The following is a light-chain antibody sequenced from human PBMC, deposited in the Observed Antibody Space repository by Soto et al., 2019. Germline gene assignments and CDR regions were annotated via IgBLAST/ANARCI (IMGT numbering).Light chain of an antibody. CDR2: EVS. Sequence: QSALTQPPSASGSPGQSVTISCTGTSSDVGGYNYVSWYQQHPGKAPKLMIYEVSKRPSGVPDRFSGSKSGNTASLTVSGLQDEEEADYYCSSYAGSSSVVFGGGTKLTVL. CDR1: SSDVGGYNY. J-gene: IGLJ2*01. CDR3: SSYAGSSSVV. V-gene: IGLV2-8*01.